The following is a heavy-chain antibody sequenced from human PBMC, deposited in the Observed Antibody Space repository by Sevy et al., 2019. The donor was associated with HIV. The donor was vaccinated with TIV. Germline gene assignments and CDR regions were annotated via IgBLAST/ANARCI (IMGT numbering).Heavy chain of an antibody. CDR2: ISGSGGST. J-gene: IGHJ1*01. D-gene: IGHD6-13*01. CDR3: AKDASSSWTGGTFQH. Sequence: GGSLRLSCAASGFIFSGYVMSWVRQAPGKGLEWVSTISGSGGSTYYADSVKGRFAISRDNSKNTLDLEMNSLRVEDTAAYYCAKDASSSWTGGTFQHWGQGTLVTVSS. V-gene: IGHV3-23*01. CDR1: GFIFSGYV.